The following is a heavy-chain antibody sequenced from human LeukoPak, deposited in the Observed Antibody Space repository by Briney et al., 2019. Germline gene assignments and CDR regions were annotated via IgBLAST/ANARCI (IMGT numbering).Heavy chain of an antibody. D-gene: IGHD1-26*01. J-gene: IGHJ4*02. V-gene: IGHV1-46*01. Sequence: ASVKVSCKASGNTFTTYYRHWVRQAPGQGLEWMGIINPSGGRTSYAQKFQGRVTMTRDMSTSTVYMELSSLRSEDTAVYYCARGELGSTEGGDYWGQGTLVTVSS. CDR3: ARGELGSTEGGDY. CDR1: GNTFTTYY. CDR2: INPSGGRT.